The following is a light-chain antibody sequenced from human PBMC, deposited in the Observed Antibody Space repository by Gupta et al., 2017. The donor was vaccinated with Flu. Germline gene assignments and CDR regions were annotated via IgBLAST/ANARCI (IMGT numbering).Light chain of an antibody. V-gene: IGKV1-9*01. J-gene: IGKJ4*01. CDR3: QQGDSYPIT. CDR2: AAS. Sequence: PSFLSSSVGDRVTITCRASEEIRSSLAWYQQTPGKAPKLLIYAASTVRSGVPSRFSGSGSGTEFTLTISSRQPEDFATYYCQQGDSYPITFGGGTEVEIK. CDR1: EEIRSS.